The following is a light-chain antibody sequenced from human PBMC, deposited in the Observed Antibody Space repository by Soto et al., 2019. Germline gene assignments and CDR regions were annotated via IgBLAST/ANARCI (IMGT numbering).Light chain of an antibody. CDR1: TSNIGSNY. CDR3: CSYAGSFYV. V-gene: IGLV1-47*01. J-gene: IGLJ1*01. Sequence: QSVLTQPPSASGTPGQGVTISCSGSTSNIGSNYVYWYQQLPGTAPKLLIYRNNQRPSGVPDRFSGSKSGNTASLTISGLQAEDEADYYCCSYAGSFYVFGTGTKVTVL. CDR2: RNN.